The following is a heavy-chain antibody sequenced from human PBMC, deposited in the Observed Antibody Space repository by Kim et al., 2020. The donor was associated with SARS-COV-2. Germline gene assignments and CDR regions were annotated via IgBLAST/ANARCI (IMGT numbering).Heavy chain of an antibody. V-gene: IGHV3-48*03. CDR3: ARDYYDQFKPPDSYYFDY. Sequence: GGSLRLSCAASGFTYSSYEMNWVRQAPGKGLEWVSYISSSGSTIYYADSVKGRFTISRDNAKNSLYLQMNSLRAEDTAVYYCARDYYDQFKPPDSYYFDYWGQGTLVTVSS. D-gene: IGHD3-16*01. J-gene: IGHJ4*02. CDR2: ISSSGSTI. CDR1: GFTYSSYE.